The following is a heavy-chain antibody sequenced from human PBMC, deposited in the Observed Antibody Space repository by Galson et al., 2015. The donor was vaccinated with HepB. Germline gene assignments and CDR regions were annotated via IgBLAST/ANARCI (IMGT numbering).Heavy chain of an antibody. V-gene: IGHV3-7*03. D-gene: IGHD4-17*01. CDR1: GFTFSSYW. CDR3: ARDRSDYADFDY. CDR2: IKQDGSEK. J-gene: IGHJ4*02. Sequence: SLRLSCAAPGFTFSSYWMSWVRQAPGKGLEWVANIKQDGSEKYYVDSVKGRFTISRDNAKNSLYLQMNSLRAEDTAVYYCARDRSDYADFDYWGQGTLVTVSS.